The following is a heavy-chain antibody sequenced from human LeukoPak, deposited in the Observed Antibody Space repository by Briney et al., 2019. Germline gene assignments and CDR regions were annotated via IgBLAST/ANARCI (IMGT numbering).Heavy chain of an antibody. V-gene: IGHV3-48*03. D-gene: IGHD2-2*01. CDR1: GFTFSSYE. J-gene: IGHJ3*01. CDR3: ARGICQSSTRCYDAFDV. CDR2: ISSGGNTI. Sequence: PGGSLRLSCAASGFTFSSYEMDWVRQAPGKGLEWISYISSGGNTILYADSVKGRFTISRDDAKNSLYPQMNSLRAEDTALYYCARGICQSSTRCYDAFDVWGQGTVVTVSS.